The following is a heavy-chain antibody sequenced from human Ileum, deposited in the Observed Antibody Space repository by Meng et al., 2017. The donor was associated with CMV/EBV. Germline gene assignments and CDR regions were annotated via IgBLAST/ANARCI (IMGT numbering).Heavy chain of an antibody. CDR1: GFSFSRYS. D-gene: IGHD3-16*02. V-gene: IGHV3-21*01. CDR2: IGSTGSGI. CDR3: TRDRLEGDFSGPGF. Sequence: GSLRLSCAASGFSFSRYSMNWLRQAPGKGLEWVSSIGSTGSGIYYPDSVKGRFTISKDNARNALYLEMSSLRAEDTAVYYCTRDRLEGDFSGPGFWGQGTLVTGSS. J-gene: IGHJ4*02.